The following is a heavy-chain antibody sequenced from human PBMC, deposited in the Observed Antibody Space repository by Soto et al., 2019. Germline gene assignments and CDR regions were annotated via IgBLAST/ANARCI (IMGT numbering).Heavy chain of an antibody. D-gene: IGHD5-18*01. CDR3: ATAESAMVPNFDY. CDR2: FDPEDGET. V-gene: IGHV1-24*01. J-gene: IGHJ4*02. CDR1: GYTLTELS. Sequence: ASVKVSCKVSGYTLTELSMHWVRQAPGKGLEWTGGFDPEDGETIYAQKFQGRVTMTEDTSTDTAYMELSSLRSEDTAVYYCATAESAMVPNFDYWGQGTLVTVSS.